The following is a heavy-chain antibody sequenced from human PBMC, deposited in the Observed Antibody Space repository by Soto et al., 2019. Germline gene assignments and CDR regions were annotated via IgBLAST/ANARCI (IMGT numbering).Heavy chain of an antibody. V-gene: IGHV1-2*02. D-gene: IGHD3-3*01. Sequence: ASVKVSCKASGYTFTGYYMHWVRQAPGQGLEWMGWTNPNSGGTNYAQKFQGRVTMTRDTSSSTAYRGLSRRRSDATAGYSCARGGYDCWSGYLDCWGQGYRVTFSS. CDR3: ARGGYDCWSGYLDC. J-gene: IGHJ4*02. CDR2: TNPNSGGT. CDR1: GYTFTGYY.